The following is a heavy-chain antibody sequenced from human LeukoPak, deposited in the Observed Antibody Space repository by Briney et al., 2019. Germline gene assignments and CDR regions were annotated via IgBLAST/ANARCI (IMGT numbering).Heavy chain of an antibody. Sequence: GESLKISCKGSGYSFTTYWNAWVRQMPGEGLEWMGIIYPGDSEIRYSPSFQGQVTISVDKSISTAYLQWSSLKTSDTAMYYCARRPSGGSTWFDPWGQGTLVTVSS. V-gene: IGHV5-51*01. CDR2: IYPGDSEI. CDR3: ARRPSGGSTWFDP. D-gene: IGHD2-8*02. J-gene: IGHJ5*02. CDR1: GYSFTTYW.